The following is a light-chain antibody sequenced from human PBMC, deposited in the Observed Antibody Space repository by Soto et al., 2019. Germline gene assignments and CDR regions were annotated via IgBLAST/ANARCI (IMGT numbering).Light chain of an antibody. CDR3: QSYDYSLGAYV. V-gene: IGLV1-40*01. Sequence: QSVLTQPPSVSGAPGQRVTISCTGSSSSIGAGYDVPWYQQFPGTAPKLLIYGNNNRPSGVPDRFSGSKSGTSASLAITGLQADEEADYYCQSYDYSLGAYVFGTGTKVTVL. CDR1: SSSIGAGYD. CDR2: GNN. J-gene: IGLJ1*01.